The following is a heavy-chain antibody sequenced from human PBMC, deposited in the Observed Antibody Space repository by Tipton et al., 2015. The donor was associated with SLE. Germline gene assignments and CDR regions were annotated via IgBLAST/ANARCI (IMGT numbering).Heavy chain of an antibody. J-gene: IGHJ5*02. CDR1: GFDFFDYY. CDR2: ISSAGGTK. CDR3: VRGNLRFLEWMKDNWFEH. Sequence: GSLRLSCAASGFDFFDYYMSWIRQAPGKGLEWVSYISSAGGTKYYADSVRCRFTISRGNDKNSVDLQMNSLRAEDTAIYYCVRGNLRFLEWMKDNWFEHRDQGKLVNVSS. V-gene: IGHV3-11*01. D-gene: IGHD3-3*01.